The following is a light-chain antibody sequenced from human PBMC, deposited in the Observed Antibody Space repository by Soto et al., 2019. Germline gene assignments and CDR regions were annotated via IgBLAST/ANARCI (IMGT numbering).Light chain of an antibody. CDR3: QQYETWPPLT. CDR2: GAS. Sequence: EIVMTQSPATLSVSPGERATLSCRASQSVNNNIAWYQQKPGQAPRLLIYGASTRATGIPARFSGSGSGTEFTPTISSLQSEDFAVYHCQQYETWPPLTFGGGTKVEIK. V-gene: IGKV3-15*01. CDR1: QSVNNN. J-gene: IGKJ4*01.